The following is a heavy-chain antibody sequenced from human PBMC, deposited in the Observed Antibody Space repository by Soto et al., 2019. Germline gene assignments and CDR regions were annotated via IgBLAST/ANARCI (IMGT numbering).Heavy chain of an antibody. V-gene: IGHV3-74*01. CDR2: INSDGSST. Sequence: LSCAASGFTFSSYWMHWVLQAPGKWLVWVSRINSDGSSTSYGDSVKGRFTISRDNAKNTLYLQMNSLRAEDTAVYYCAREWGIVVVPVDAFDIWGQGTMIAFSS. CDR3: AREWGIVVVPVDAFDI. J-gene: IGHJ3*02. CDR1: GFTFSSYW. D-gene: IGHD2-2*01.